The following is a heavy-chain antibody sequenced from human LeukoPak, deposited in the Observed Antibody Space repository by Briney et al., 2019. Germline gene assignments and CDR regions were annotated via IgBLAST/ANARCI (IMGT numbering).Heavy chain of an antibody. CDR2: IPYDGSNK. CDR3: AREVQLERLGFGKEGSAFDY. CDR1: GFTFSTYA. Sequence: GRSLRLSCAASGFTFSTYAMHWVRQAPGKGLEWVAVIPYDGSNKYYADSVKGRFTISRENSKNRLYLQMNSLRAEDTAVYYCAREVQLERLGFGKEGSAFDYWGQGTLVTVSS. J-gene: IGHJ4*02. D-gene: IGHD1-1*01. V-gene: IGHV3-30*04.